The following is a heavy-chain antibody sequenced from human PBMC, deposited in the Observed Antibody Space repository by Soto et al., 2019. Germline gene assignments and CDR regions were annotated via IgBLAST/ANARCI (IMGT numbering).Heavy chain of an antibody. CDR1: GYTFTSYA. CDR3: ARGSPAQLVATLTSPPDY. Sequence: ASVKVSCKASGYTFTSYAMHWVRQAPGQRLEWMGWINAGNGNTKYSQKFQGRVTITRDTSASTAYMELSSLRSEDTAVYYCARGSPAQLVATLTSPPDYWGQGTLVTVSS. D-gene: IGHD5-12*01. V-gene: IGHV1-3*01. CDR2: INAGNGNT. J-gene: IGHJ4*02.